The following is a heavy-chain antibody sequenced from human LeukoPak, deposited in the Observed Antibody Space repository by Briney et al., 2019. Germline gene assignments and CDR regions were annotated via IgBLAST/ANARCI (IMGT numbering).Heavy chain of an antibody. Sequence: GGSLRLSCAASGFTFSSYGMHWVRQAPGKGLEWVAFIRHDGSNKYYADSVKGRFTISRDNSKNTLYLQMNSLRAGDTAVYYYASIAYCGGDCGWGQGTLVTVSS. CDR2: IRHDGSNK. V-gene: IGHV3-30*02. CDR3: ASIAYCGGDCG. D-gene: IGHD2-21*02. CDR1: GFTFSSYG. J-gene: IGHJ4*02.